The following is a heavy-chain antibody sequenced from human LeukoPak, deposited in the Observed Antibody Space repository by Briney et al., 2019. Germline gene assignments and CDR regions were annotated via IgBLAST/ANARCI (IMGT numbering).Heavy chain of an antibody. D-gene: IGHD5-18*01. Sequence: GGSLRLSCAASGFTFSSYGMHWVRQAPGKGLEWVAVISYDGSNKYYADSVKGRFTISRDNSKNTLYLQMNSLRAEDTAVYYCAKDRDQLQLWLHYWGQGTLVTVSS. CDR1: GFTFSSYG. V-gene: IGHV3-30*18. J-gene: IGHJ4*02. CDR3: AKDRDQLQLWLHY. CDR2: ISYDGSNK.